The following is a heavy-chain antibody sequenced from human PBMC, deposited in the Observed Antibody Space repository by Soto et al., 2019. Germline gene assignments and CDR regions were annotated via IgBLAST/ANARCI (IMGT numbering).Heavy chain of an antibody. V-gene: IGHV1-18*01. J-gene: IGHJ6*02. CDR3: ARDLEAHPPDFWSGPDYYYYYGMDV. D-gene: IGHD3-3*01. CDR2: ISAYNGNT. Sequence: TAKLSCKASGYTFTSHGISWVRQAPGQGLEWLGWISAYNGNTNYAQKLQGRVTMTTDTSRSTAYMELRSLRSGDTAVYYCARDLEAHPPDFWSGPDYYYYYGMDVWGQGTTVT. CDR1: GYTFTSHG.